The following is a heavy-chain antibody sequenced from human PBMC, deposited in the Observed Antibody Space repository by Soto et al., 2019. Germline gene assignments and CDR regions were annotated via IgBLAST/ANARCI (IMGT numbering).Heavy chain of an antibody. J-gene: IGHJ4*02. CDR1: GGSISSYY. D-gene: IGHD3-10*01. CDR2: IYYSGST. V-gene: IGHV4-59*01. Sequence: TSETLSLTCTVSGGSISSYYWSWIRQPPGKGLEWIGYIYYSGSTNYNPSLKSRVTISVDTSKNQFSLKLSSVTAADTAVYYCARVGGSGSLNYWGQGTLVTVSS. CDR3: ARVGGSGSLNY.